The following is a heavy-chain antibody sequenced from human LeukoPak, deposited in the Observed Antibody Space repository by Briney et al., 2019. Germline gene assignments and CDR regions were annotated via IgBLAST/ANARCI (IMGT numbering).Heavy chain of an antibody. CDR1: GFIFDNYA. D-gene: IGHD1-26*01. Sequence: GGSLRLSCAASGFIFDNYAMHWVRQAPGKGPEWLSLIRGDANTRYYGDSMKGRITISRDNSKNSPYLHMNSLRTEDTALYYCAKDIGTGWDLDYWGQGTLVTVSS. V-gene: IGHV3-43*02. CDR3: AKDIGTGWDLDY. J-gene: IGHJ4*02. CDR2: IRGDANTR.